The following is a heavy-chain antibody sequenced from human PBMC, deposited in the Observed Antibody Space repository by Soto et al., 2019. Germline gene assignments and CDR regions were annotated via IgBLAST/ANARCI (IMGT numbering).Heavy chain of an antibody. CDR2: ISYDGSNK. V-gene: IGHV3-30-3*01. D-gene: IGHD2-21*02. J-gene: IGHJ6*02. CDR3: ARDLNVVVTATSIYYYYYGMDV. Sequence: PGGSLRLSCAASGFTFSSYAMHWVRQAPCKGLEWVAVISYDGSNKYYADSVKGRFTISRDNSKNTLYLQMNSLRAEDTAVYYCARDLNVVVTATSIYYYYYGMDVWGQGTTVTVSS. CDR1: GFTFSSYA.